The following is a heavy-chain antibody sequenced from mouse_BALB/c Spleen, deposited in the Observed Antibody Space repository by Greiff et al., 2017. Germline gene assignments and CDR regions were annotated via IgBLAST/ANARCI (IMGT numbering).Heavy chain of an antibody. V-gene: IGHV1-18*01. J-gene: IGHJ4*01. CDR2: INPNNGGT. CDR3: ARYSDGYYDYYAMDY. D-gene: IGHD2-3*01. Sequence: EVKLMESGPELVKPGASVKIPCKASGYTFTDYNMDWVKQSHGKSLEWIGDINPNNGGTIYNQKFKGKATLTVDKSSSTAYMELRSLTSEDTAVYYCARYSDGYYDYYAMDYWGQGTSVTVSS. CDR1: GYTFTDYN.